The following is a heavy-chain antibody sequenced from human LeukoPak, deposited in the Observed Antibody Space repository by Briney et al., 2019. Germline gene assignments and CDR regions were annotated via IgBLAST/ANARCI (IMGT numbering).Heavy chain of an antibody. Sequence: GASVKVSCKASGYTFTRYDINWVRQAPGQGLEWMGGIIPIFGTANYAQKFQGRVTITADESTSTAYMELSSLRSEDTAVYYCARSKTGEYDAFDIWGQGTMVTVSS. J-gene: IGHJ3*02. CDR1: GYTFTRYD. CDR3: ARSKTGEYDAFDI. CDR2: IIPIFGTA. D-gene: IGHD7-27*01. V-gene: IGHV1-69*13.